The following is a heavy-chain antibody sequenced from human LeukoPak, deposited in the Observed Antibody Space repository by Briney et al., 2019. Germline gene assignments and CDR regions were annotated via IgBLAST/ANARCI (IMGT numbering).Heavy chain of an antibody. J-gene: IGHJ2*01. CDR3: ARRARNDYDVHWYFDL. D-gene: IGHD4-17*01. V-gene: IGHV4-59*01. CDR1: GGSISSYY. CDR2: IYYSGST. Sequence: SETLSLTCTVSGGSISSYYWSSIRQPPGKGLEWIGYIYYSGSTNYNPSLKSRVTIPVDTSKNQFSLKLSSVTAADTAVYYCARRARNDYDVHWYFDLWGRGTPITVSS.